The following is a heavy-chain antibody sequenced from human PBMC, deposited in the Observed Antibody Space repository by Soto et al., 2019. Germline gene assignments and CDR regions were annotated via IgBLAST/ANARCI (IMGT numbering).Heavy chain of an antibody. Sequence: QVKLVQSGGEVKEPGASVKVSCKASGYRFSRYGINWVRQAPGQGLEWMGWVSTYDGNTQYAQKFQGRITMTTDTSTNTVYLELRSLTSDDTAVYYCARDEKDETLMIVVLPGDYWGQGTLVSVSS. V-gene: IGHV1-18*01. J-gene: IGHJ4*02. CDR3: ARDEKDETLMIVVLPGDY. CDR1: GYRFSRYG. D-gene: IGHD2-21*01. CDR2: VSTYDGNT.